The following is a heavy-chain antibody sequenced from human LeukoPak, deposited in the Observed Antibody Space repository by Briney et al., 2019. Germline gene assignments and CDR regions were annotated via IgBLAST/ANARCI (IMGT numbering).Heavy chain of an antibody. CDR1: GGSISSHY. CDR2: INYSGGT. CDR3: ARYYYDSSGYSHGMDV. J-gene: IGHJ6*02. D-gene: IGHD3-22*01. Sequence: PSETLSLTCTVSGGSISSHYWSWIRQPPGKGLEWIGHINYSGGTKYNPSLKSRVTISVDTPKNQFSLKLSSVTAADTAVYYCARYYYDSSGYSHGMDVWGQGTTVTVSS. V-gene: IGHV4-59*08.